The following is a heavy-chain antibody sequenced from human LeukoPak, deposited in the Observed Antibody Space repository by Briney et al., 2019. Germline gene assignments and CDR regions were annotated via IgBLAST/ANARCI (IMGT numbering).Heavy chain of an antibody. Sequence: ASVKVSCKASGYTFTGYYMHWVRQAPGQGLEWVGWINPNSGGTNYAQKFQGRVTMTEDTSTDTAYMELSSLRSEDTAVYYCATGIAVARPDFDYWGQGTLVTVSS. J-gene: IGHJ4*02. D-gene: IGHD6-19*01. CDR3: ATGIAVARPDFDY. CDR2: INPNSGGT. CDR1: GYTFTGYY. V-gene: IGHV1-2*02.